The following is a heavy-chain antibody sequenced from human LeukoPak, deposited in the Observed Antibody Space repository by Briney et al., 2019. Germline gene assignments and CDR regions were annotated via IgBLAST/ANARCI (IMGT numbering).Heavy chain of an antibody. D-gene: IGHD2-21*02. CDR3: ARLNEGVVVTAIAYFDY. J-gene: IGHJ4*02. CDR2: IYYSGST. V-gene: IGHV4-59*08. CDR1: GGSISSYY. Sequence: KASETLSLTCTVSGGSISSYYWSWIRQPPGKGLEWIGYIYYSGSTNYNPSLKSRVTISVDTSKNQFSLKLSSVTVADTAVYYCARLNEGVVVTAIAYFDYWGQGTLVTVSS.